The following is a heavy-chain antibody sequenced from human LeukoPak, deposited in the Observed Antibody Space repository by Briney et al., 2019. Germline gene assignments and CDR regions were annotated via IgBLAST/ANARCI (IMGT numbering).Heavy chain of an antibody. CDR3: ARDPIVVVVAATQASSFDY. CDR1: GYTFTSYY. CDR2: INPSGGST. Sequence: ASVKVSCKASGYTFTSYYMHWVRQAPAQGLEWMGIINPSGGSTSYAQKFQGRVTMTRDTSTSTVYMELSSLRSEDTAVYYCARDPIVVVVAATQASSFDYWGQGTLVTVSS. V-gene: IGHV1-46*01. J-gene: IGHJ4*02. D-gene: IGHD2-15*01.